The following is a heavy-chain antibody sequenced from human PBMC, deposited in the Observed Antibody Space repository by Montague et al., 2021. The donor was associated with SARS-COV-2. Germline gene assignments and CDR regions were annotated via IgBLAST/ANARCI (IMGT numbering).Heavy chain of an antibody. Sequence: SETLSLTCTVSGGSISSSSYYWGWIRQPPGKGLEWIGSIYYSGSTYYNPSLKSRVTISVDTSKSQFSLKLSSVTAADTAVYYCARLPDQLLWFGELFDYWGQGTLVTVSS. D-gene: IGHD3-10*01. CDR1: GGSISSSSYY. J-gene: IGHJ4*02. CDR3: ARLPDQLLWFGELFDY. V-gene: IGHV4-39*01. CDR2: IYYSGST.